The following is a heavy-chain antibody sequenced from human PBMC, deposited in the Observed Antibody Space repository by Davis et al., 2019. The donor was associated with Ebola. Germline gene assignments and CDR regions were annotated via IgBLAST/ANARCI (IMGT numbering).Heavy chain of an antibody. J-gene: IGHJ4*02. CDR2: ISAYNGNI. V-gene: IGHV1-18*01. D-gene: IGHD3-22*01. CDR1: GYIFTNYD. Sequence: ASVKVSCKASGYIFTNYDITWVRQAPGQGLEWVGSISAYNGNINYAQKLQGRVTMTTDTSTNTAYMELRSLRSDDTAIYYCARAVVVSSPFDNWGQGTLVTVSS. CDR3: ARAVVVSSPFDN.